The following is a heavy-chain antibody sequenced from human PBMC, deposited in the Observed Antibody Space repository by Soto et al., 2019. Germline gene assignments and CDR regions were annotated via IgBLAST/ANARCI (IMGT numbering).Heavy chain of an antibody. CDR2: ISAYNGNT. D-gene: IGHD3-3*01. V-gene: IGHV1-18*01. CDR1: GYTFTSYA. J-gene: IGHJ4*02. Sequence: GASVKVSCKASGYTFTSYAISWVRQAPGQGLEWMGWISAYNGNTNYAQNLQGRVTMTTDTSTITAYMELRSLRSDGTAMYYCARAIRSGYSEYFFDYWGQGTLVTVIS. CDR3: ARAIRSGYSEYFFDY.